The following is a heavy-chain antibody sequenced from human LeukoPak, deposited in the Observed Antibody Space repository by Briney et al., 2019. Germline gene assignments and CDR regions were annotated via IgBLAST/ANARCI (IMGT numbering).Heavy chain of an antibody. CDR1: GGTFSIYA. D-gene: IGHD3-3*01. V-gene: IGHV1-69*01. J-gene: IGHJ5*02. CDR3: ARGLTYYDFWSGSNGFDP. CDR2: IIPIFGTA. Sequence: SVEVSCKASGGTFSIYAISWVRQAPGQGLEWMGGIIPIFGTANYAQKFQGRVTITADESTSTAYMELSSLRSEDTAVYYCARGLTYYDFWSGSNGFDPWGQGTLVTVSS.